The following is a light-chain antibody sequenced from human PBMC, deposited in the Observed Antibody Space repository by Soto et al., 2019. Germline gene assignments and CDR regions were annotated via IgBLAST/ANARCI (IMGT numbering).Light chain of an antibody. CDR1: SSDVGGYTY. V-gene: IGLV2-11*01. Sequence: QSALTQPRSVSGSPGQSVTISCTGTSSDVGGYTYVSWYQQHPGKAPKVMIYDVSKRPSGVPDRFSGSKSGNTASLTISGLQAEDEADYYCCSYAGSYIYVFGTGTNSPS. J-gene: IGLJ1*01. CDR3: CSYAGSYIYV. CDR2: DVS.